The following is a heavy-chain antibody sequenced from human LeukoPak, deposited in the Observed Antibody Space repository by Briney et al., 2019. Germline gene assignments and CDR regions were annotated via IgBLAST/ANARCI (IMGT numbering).Heavy chain of an antibody. J-gene: IGHJ3*02. V-gene: IGHV4-39*07. CDR3: AREGYSSSWYYAFDI. Sequence: PSETLSLTCTVSGGSISSSSYYWGWIRQPPGKGLEWIGSIYYSGSTYYNPSLKSRVTISVDTSKNQFSLKLSSVTAADTAVYYCAREGYSSSWYYAFDIWGQGTMVTVSS. CDR1: GGSISSSSYY. CDR2: IYYSGST. D-gene: IGHD6-13*01.